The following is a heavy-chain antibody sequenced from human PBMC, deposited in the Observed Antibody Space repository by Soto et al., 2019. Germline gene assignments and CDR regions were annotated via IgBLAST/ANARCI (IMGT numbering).Heavy chain of an antibody. J-gene: IGHJ4*02. Sequence: LLVESGGGFVQPGGSLRLSCVASGFTFSHAWMDWVRQAPGKGLEGVGRIKSISDGETTNYAASVAGRFTLSRDDSKNTLFLHVNSLKTEGTGVYCCTRRIAVAGTYYFDYWGQGTLVTVSS. CDR2: IKSISDGETT. V-gene: IGHV3-15*07. D-gene: IGHD6-19*01. CDR3: TRRIAVAGTYYFDY. CDR1: GFTFSHAW.